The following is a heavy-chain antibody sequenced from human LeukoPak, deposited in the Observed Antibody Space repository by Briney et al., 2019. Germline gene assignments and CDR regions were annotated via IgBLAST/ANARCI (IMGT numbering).Heavy chain of an antibody. D-gene: IGHD6-19*01. CDR3: ASLTIAVAGL. Sequence: SETLSLTCAVYGGSFSGYYWSWIRQPPGKGLEWIGEINHSGSTNYNPSLKSRVTISVDKSKNQFSLKLSSVTAADTAVYYCASLTIAVAGLWGQGTLVTVSS. V-gene: IGHV4-34*01. CDR2: INHSGST. CDR1: GGSFSGYY. J-gene: IGHJ4*02.